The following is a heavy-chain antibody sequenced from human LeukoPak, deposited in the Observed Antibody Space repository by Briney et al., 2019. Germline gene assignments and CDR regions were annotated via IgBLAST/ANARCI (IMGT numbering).Heavy chain of an antibody. CDR1: GFTFSSYA. Sequence: PGGSLRLSCAASGFTFSSYAMSWVRQAPGKGLEWVSAISGSGGSTYYADSVKGRFTISRDNSKNTLYLQMNSLRAEDTAVYYCAKNLQGSSSWYGYFQHWGQGTLVTVSS. CDR3: AKNLQGSSSWYGYFQH. D-gene: IGHD6-13*01. CDR2: ISGSGGST. J-gene: IGHJ1*01. V-gene: IGHV3-23*01.